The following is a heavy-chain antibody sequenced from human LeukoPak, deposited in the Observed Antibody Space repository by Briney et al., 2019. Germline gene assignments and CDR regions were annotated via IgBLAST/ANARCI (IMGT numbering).Heavy chain of an antibody. J-gene: IGHJ5*02. V-gene: IGHV4-39*01. Sequence: PSETLSLTCTVSGGSISSSSYYWGWIRQPPGKGLEWIGSIYYSGSTYYNPSLKSRVTISVDTSKNQFSLKLSSVTAADTAVYYCARRLSRAAAGGWFDPWGQDTLVTVSS. D-gene: IGHD6-13*01. CDR3: ARRLSRAAAGGWFDP. CDR2: IYYSGST. CDR1: GGSISSSSYY.